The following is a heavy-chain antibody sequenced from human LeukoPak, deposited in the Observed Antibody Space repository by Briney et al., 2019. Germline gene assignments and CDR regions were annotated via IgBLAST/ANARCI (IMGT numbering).Heavy chain of an antibody. CDR2: INHSGST. CDR3: ARGIVVVPAASFDY. V-gene: IGHV4-34*01. J-gene: IGHJ4*02. CDR1: GGSFSGYY. Sequence: SETLSLTCAVYGGSFSGYYWSWIRQPPGKGLEWIGEINHSGSTSYNPSLKSRVTISVDTSKNQFSLKLSSVTAADTAVYYCARGIVVVPAASFDYWGQGTLVTVSS. D-gene: IGHD2-2*01.